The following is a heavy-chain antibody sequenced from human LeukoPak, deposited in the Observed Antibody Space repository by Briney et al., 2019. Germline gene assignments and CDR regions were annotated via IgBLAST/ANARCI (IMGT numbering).Heavy chain of an antibody. D-gene: IGHD3-22*01. CDR2: INPNSGGT. CDR3: ARVGYYDSSGYPRSAFDI. J-gene: IGHJ6*04. V-gene: IGHV1-2*06. Sequence: ASVKVSCKXSGYTFTGYYMHWVRQAPGQGLEWMGRINPNSGGTNYAQKFQGRVTMTRDTSISTAYMELSRLRSDDTAVYYCARVGYYDSSGYPRSAFDIWGKGTTVTVSS. CDR1: GYTFTGYY.